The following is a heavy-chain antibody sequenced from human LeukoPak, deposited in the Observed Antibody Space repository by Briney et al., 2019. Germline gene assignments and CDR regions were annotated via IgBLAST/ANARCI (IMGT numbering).Heavy chain of an antibody. J-gene: IGHJ4*02. Sequence: ASVKVSCKASGGTFSSYAISWVRQAPGQGLEWMGGIIPIFGTANYAQKFQGRVTITADESTSTAYMELSSLRSEDTAVYYCARGASPGIVGANPYWGQGTLVTVSS. V-gene: IGHV1-69*13. D-gene: IGHD1-26*01. CDR3: ARGASPGIVGANPY. CDR1: GGTFSSYA. CDR2: IIPIFGTA.